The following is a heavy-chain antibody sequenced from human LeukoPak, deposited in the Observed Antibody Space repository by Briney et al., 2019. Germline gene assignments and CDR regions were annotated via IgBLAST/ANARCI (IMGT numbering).Heavy chain of an antibody. Sequence: GGSLRLSCAASGFTFSSYSMNWVRQAPGKGLEWVSSISSSRSYIYYADSVKGRFTISRDNAKNSLYMQMNSLRAEDTAVYYCASPLGYSSGWVNWGQGTLVTVSS. CDR1: GFTFSSYS. CDR3: ASPLGYSSGWVN. D-gene: IGHD6-19*01. CDR2: ISSSRSYI. J-gene: IGHJ4*02. V-gene: IGHV3-21*01.